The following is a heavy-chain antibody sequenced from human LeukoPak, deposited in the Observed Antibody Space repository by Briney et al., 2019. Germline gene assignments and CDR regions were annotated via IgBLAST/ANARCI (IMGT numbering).Heavy chain of an antibody. CDR2: IIPISATA. CDR1: GGTFGSNG. V-gene: IGHV1-69*05. Sequence: GSSVKVSCKASGGTFGSNGVSWVRQAPGHGLEWMGGIIPISATANYAQKFQGRVTIIMDKSTSTAYMEVSSLRSEDTAVYYCTRVSVVIVPAAIPQYYYYMDVWGKGTTVTVSS. J-gene: IGHJ6*03. CDR3: TRVSVVIVPAAIPQYYYYMDV. D-gene: IGHD2-2*01.